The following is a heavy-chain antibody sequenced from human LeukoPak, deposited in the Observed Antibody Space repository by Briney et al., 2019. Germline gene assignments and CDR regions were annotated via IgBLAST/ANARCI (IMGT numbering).Heavy chain of an antibody. CDR1: GFNFGKYA. CDR2: INSGGSTS. J-gene: IGHJ3*02. Sequence: GGSLRLPCAASGFNFGKYAMRWVRRAPGKGPEWVSYINSGGSTSYYIDSMKGRIAISRDNAKNSLLLQMSSLRGEDTAVYYCARPITMVRPNAFDIWGQGTIVTVSS. D-gene: IGHD3-10*01. V-gene: IGHV3-21*06. CDR3: ARPITMVRPNAFDI.